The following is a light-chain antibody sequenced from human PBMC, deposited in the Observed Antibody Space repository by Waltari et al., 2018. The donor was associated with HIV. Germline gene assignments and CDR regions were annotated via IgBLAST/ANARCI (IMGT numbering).Light chain of an antibody. CDR2: AGN. V-gene: IGLV1-40*01. J-gene: IGLJ2*01. CDR3: QSHDDFVGSRE. CDR1: TPNIGANSA. Sequence: QSALTQPPSVSAAPGQTVTIPCTGTTPNIGANSALHWNQQYPRWRPNILISAGNKRPSGVPHRFSVSKSGNSASLTITGLQADDEAEYYCQSHDDFVGSREFGGG.